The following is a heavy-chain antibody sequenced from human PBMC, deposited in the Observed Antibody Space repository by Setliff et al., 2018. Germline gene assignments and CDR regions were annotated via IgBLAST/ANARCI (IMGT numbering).Heavy chain of an antibody. CDR1: GGSISPYF. J-gene: IGHJ6*02. CDR2: IYHNGNT. CDR3: ARDRTAYSYGLDV. D-gene: IGHD5-18*01. V-gene: IGHV4-59*01. Sequence: SETLSLTCTVSGGSISPYFWSWIRQPPGKGLEWVGYIYHNGNTNFNPSLKTRVSMSVDTSKNQIALNLKSVTAADTAVYYCARDRTAYSYGLDVWGQGTTVTVSS.